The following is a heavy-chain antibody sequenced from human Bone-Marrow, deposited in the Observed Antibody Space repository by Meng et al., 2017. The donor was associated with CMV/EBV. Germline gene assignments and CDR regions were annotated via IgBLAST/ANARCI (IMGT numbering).Heavy chain of an antibody. D-gene: IGHD3-3*01. J-gene: IGHJ4*02. CDR3: ARVDGDFWSGYFCDY. CDR1: GLTFSSYA. Sequence: GESLKISCAASGLTFSSYAMYWVRQAPGKGPEWVAVISYDGSNKYYADSVKGRFTISRDNSKNTLYLQMNSLRAEDTAVYYCARVDGDFWSGYFCDYWGQGTLVTVSS. CDR2: ISYDGSNK. V-gene: IGHV3-30*14.